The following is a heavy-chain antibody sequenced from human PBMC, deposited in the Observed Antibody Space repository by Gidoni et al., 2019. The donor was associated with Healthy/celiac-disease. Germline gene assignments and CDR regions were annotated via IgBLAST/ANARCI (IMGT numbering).Heavy chain of an antibody. CDR2: ISYDGSNK. V-gene: IGHV3-30*18. CDR1: GFTFSSYG. Sequence: QVQLVESGGGVVQPGRSLRLSCAASGFTFSSYGMHWVRQAPGKGLEWVAVISYDGSNKYYADSVKGRFTISRDNSKNTLYLQMNSLRAEDTAVYYCAKDSQWLGQGGWFDYWGQGTLVTVSS. D-gene: IGHD6-19*01. CDR3: AKDSQWLGQGGWFDY. J-gene: IGHJ4*02.